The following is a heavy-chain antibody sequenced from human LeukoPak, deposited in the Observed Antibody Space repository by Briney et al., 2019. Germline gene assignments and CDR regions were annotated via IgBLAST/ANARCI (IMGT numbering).Heavy chain of an antibody. J-gene: IGHJ5*02. D-gene: IGHD3-10*01. V-gene: IGHV1-69*04. Sequence: SVKVSCKASGGTFSSYAISWVRQAPGQGLEWMGRIIPILGIANYAQKFQGRVTITADKSTSTAYMELSSLRSEDTAVYYCARDSVYYGSGMNWFDPWGQGTLVTVSS. CDR3: ARDSVYYGSGMNWFDP. CDR2: IIPILGIA. CDR1: GGTFSSYA.